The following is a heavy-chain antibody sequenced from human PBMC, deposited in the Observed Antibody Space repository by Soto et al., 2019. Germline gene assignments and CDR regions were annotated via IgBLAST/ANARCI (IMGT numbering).Heavy chain of an antibody. Sequence: QVQLVESGGGVVQPGRSLRLSCAASGFVFDTYGMHWVRQAPGKGLEWVAEIWYDGSNRNYADSVKGRFTISRDNAKNTLYLQMTRLRAEDTAGYFCASSWNDDWFDLWGQGTLGSVSS. CDR1: GFVFDTYG. J-gene: IGHJ5*02. CDR3: ASSWNDDWFDL. CDR2: IWYDGSNR. V-gene: IGHV3-33*03. D-gene: IGHD1-1*01.